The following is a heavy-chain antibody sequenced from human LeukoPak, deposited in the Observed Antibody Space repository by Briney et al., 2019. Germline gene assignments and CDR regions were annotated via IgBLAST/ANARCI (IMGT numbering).Heavy chain of an antibody. J-gene: IGHJ5*02. V-gene: IGHV4-34*01. CDR3: ARDLRGNWFDP. CDR1: GGSFSGYY. CDR2: INHSGST. Sequence: PSETLSLTCAVYGGSFSGYYWSWIRQPPGKGLEWIGEINHSGSTNYNPSLKSRVTISVDTSKNQFSLKLSSVTAADTAVYYCARDLRGNWFDPWGQGTLVTVSS.